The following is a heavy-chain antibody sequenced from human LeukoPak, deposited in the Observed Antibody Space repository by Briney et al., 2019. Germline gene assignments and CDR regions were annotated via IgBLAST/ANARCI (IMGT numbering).Heavy chain of an antibody. CDR2: IYSGGST. Sequence: GGSLRLSCAASGFTVSSNYMSWVRQAPGKGLEWVSVIYSGGSTYYADSVKGRFTISRDNSKNTLYLQMNSLRAEDTAVCYCARDYCSGGSCYPYWGQGTLVTVSS. CDR1: GFTVSSNY. V-gene: IGHV3-53*01. D-gene: IGHD2-15*01. CDR3: ARDYCSGGSCYPY. J-gene: IGHJ4*02.